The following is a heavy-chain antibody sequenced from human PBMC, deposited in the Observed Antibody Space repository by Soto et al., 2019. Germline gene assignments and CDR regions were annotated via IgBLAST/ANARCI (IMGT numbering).Heavy chain of an antibody. Sequence: QITLKESGPTLVKPTQTLTLTCTFSGFSLSTSGVGVGWIRQPPGKALEWLALIYWDDDKRYSPSLKSRLTSTKDPSKNQVVLTMANMDPVDTATYYCAHRGYGSGSYYNLIFDYWGQGTLVTVSS. V-gene: IGHV2-5*02. D-gene: IGHD3-10*01. CDR3: AHRGYGSGSYYNLIFDY. J-gene: IGHJ4*02. CDR2: IYWDDDK. CDR1: GFSLSTSGVG.